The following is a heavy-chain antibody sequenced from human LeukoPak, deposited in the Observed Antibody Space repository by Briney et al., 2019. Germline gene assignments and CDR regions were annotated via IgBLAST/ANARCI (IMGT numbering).Heavy chain of an antibody. Sequence: ASVKVSCKASGYTFTNYFMHWVRQAPGQGLEWMGIINPRGGSTGYAQKFQGRITMTTDMSTKTVYMELSSLESEDTAVYYCARRDCVGDCYSNWFDPWGQGTLVTVSS. J-gene: IGHJ5*02. CDR2: INPRGGST. CDR3: ARRDCVGDCYSNWFDP. CDR1: GYTFTNYF. V-gene: IGHV1-46*01. D-gene: IGHD2-21*02.